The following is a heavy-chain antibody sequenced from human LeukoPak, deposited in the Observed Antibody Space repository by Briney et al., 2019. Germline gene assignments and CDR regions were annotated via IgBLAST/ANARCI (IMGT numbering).Heavy chain of an antibody. CDR1: GGSISSYY. J-gene: IGHJ4*02. D-gene: IGHD5-12*01. CDR2: IYYCGST. V-gene: IGHV4-59*08. CDR3: ARLYSGYDLGFDY. Sequence: PSETLSLTCTVSGGSISSYYWSWIRQRPGKGQGRIGYIYYCGSTNYNPYLTSRVTISVDTSKNHFSRNLSSVTAADTAVYYCARLYSGYDLGFDYWGQGTLVTVSS.